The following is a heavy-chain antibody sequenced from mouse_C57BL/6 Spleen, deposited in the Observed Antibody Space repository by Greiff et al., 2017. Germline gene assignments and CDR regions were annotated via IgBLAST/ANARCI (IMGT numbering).Heavy chain of an antibody. CDR2: IDPETGGT. Sequence: VQLQQSGAELVRPGASVTLSCKASGYTFTDYEMHWVKQTPVHGLEWIGAIDPETGGTAYNQKFKGKAILTADKSASTAYMELRSLTSEDSAVYYCTRRRGDYYGSSAYFDYWGQGNTLTVSS. D-gene: IGHD1-1*01. CDR3: TRRRGDYYGSSAYFDY. V-gene: IGHV1-15*01. J-gene: IGHJ2*01. CDR1: GYTFTDYE.